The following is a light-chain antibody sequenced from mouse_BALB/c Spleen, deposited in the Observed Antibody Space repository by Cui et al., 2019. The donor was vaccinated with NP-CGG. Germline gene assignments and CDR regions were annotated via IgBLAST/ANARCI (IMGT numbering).Light chain of an antibody. Sequence: QAVVTQASAVTISPGETVTLTCRSSTGAVTTSNYANWVQEKPDHLFTGLIGGTNNRAPGVPARFSGSLIGDKAALTITGAQTEDEAIYFCALWYSNHWMFGGGTKLTVL. V-gene: IGLV1*01. CDR3: ALWYSNHWM. CDR2: GTN. CDR1: TGAVTTSNY. J-gene: IGLJ1*01.